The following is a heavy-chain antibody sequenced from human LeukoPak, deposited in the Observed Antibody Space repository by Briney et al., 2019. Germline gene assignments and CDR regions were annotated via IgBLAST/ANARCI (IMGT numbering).Heavy chain of an antibody. CDR1: GFTFSSYS. Sequence: GGSLRLSCAASGFTFSSYSMNWVRQAPGKGLEWVSYISSSSSTIYYADSVKGRFTISRDNAKNSLYLQMNSLRDEDTAVYYCARDLQGYCSGGSCYYYYYGMDVWGQGTTVTVSS. CDR3: ARDLQGYCSGGSCYYYYYGMDV. V-gene: IGHV3-48*02. D-gene: IGHD2-15*01. J-gene: IGHJ6*02. CDR2: ISSSSSTI.